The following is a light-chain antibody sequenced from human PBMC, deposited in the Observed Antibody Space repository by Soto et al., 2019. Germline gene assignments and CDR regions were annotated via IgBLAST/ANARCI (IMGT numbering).Light chain of an antibody. V-gene: IGKV3-20*01. CDR1: ESVNIMY. J-gene: IGKJ5*01. CDR2: HTS. CDR3: QHLGGSLPVT. Sequence: EIVLPQSPGVLSLSPGASAPLSGRGSESVNIMYLGWYQQKPGQAPRLLIFHTSLRPTGIPDRFSGSGSGTDFTLTISRLEPEDFAVYYCQHLGGSLPVTFGQGTRLEIK.